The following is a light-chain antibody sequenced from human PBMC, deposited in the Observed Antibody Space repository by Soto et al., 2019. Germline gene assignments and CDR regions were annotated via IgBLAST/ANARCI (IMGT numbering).Light chain of an antibody. CDR2: SNN. CDR1: SANIGNNF. V-gene: IGLV1-47*02. CDR3: VSWDDSLSGLV. J-gene: IGLJ1*01. Sequence: QSVLTQPPSASGTPGQRVTISCSGRSANIGNNFVCWYQQLPGTAPKLLIYSNNQRPSGVPDRFSGSKSGTSASLAISGLRSEDEGDYYCVSWDDSLSGLVFGTVTKVTVL.